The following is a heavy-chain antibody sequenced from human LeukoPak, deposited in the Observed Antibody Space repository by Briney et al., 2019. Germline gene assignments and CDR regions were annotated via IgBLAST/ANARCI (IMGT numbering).Heavy chain of an antibody. CDR3: ARRGYYDSSGYYFGNY. CDR2: IYPGDSDT. J-gene: IGHJ4*02. V-gene: IGHV5-51*01. D-gene: IGHD3-22*01. Sequence: GGSLKISCKGSGYSFTSYWIGWVRQMPGKGLEWMGIIYPGDSDTRYSPSFQGQVTISADKSISTAYLQWSSLKASDTAMYYCARRGYYDSSGYYFGNYWGQGTLVTVSS. CDR1: GYSFTSYW.